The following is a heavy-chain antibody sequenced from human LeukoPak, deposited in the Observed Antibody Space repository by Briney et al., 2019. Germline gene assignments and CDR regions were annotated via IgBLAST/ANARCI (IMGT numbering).Heavy chain of an antibody. J-gene: IGHJ5*02. V-gene: IGHV3-11*01. CDR3: AKGAAAGKVDWFDP. D-gene: IGHD6-13*01. CDR2: IRSSGDIT. Sequence: GGSLRLSCAASGFTFSDYYMRWIRQAPGKGLECISYIRSSGDITYYADSVKGRFTISRDNAKNSLYLQMNSLRAEDTAVYYCAKGAAAGKVDWFDPWGQGTLVTVSS. CDR1: GFTFSDYY.